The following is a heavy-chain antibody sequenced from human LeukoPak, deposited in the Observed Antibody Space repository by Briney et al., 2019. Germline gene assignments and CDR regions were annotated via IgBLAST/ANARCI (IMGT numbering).Heavy chain of an antibody. V-gene: IGHV1-69*13. CDR3: ARGTPSRSWLRNWFDP. D-gene: IGHD6-13*01. CDR2: ISPIFGTA. Sequence: AASVTVSCKASGGTLSSYAISWVRQAPGQGLEWMGGISPIFGTANYAQKFQGRVTITAYESTSTAYMELSSLRSEHTAVYYCARGTPSRSWLRNWFDPWGQATLVTLSS. J-gene: IGHJ5*02. CDR1: GGTLSSYA.